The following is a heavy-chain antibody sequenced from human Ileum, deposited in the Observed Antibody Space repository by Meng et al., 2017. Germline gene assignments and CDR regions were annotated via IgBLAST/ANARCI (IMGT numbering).Heavy chain of an antibody. CDR1: GFTFTDHW. Sequence: EVQLVEYGGGLAPPGGSLRLSCAASGFTFTDHWMQWVRQGPGKGLVWVSRINPDGSDPTYADSVKGRFTISRDNAKNTVYLQMNSLRAEDTALYYCTNDRLNHWGQGALVTVSS. D-gene: IGHD1-1*01. CDR2: INPDGSDP. J-gene: IGHJ1*01. CDR3: TNDRLNH. V-gene: IGHV3-74*01.